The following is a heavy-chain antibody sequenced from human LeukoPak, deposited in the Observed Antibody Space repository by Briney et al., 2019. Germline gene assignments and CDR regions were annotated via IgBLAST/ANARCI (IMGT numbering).Heavy chain of an antibody. D-gene: IGHD2-15*01. CDR2: INPNSDGT. V-gene: IGHV1-2*02. J-gene: IGHJ4*02. Sequence: SVKVSCKASGYTFTGYYMHWVRQAPGQGLEWMGWINPNSDGTNYAQKFQGRVTMTRDTSISTAYMELSRLRSDDTAVYYCARVHCSGGSCHFDYWGQGTLVTVSS. CDR3: ARVHCSGGSCHFDY. CDR1: GYTFTGYY.